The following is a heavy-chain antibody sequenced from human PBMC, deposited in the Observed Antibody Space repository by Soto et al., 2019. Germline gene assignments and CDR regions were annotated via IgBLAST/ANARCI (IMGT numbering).Heavy chain of an antibody. CDR1: GFTFGDYW. Sequence: LRLSCAASGFTFGDYWMHWVRRPPGKGPEWVSRMTGDGRTTQYADSVKGRFTASRDNAKSTLYLQMNSLRAEDTAVYYCATAEVDYWGPGTLVTVSS. V-gene: IGHV3-74*03. J-gene: IGHJ4*02. CDR2: MTGDGRTT. CDR3: ATAEVDY.